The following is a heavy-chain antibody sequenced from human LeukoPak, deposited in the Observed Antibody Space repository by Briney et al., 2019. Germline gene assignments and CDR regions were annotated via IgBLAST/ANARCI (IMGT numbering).Heavy chain of an antibody. J-gene: IGHJ4*02. Sequence: EASVKVSCTASGYTFTGYYMHWVRQAPGQGLEWMGWINPNSGGTNYAQKLQGRVTMTRDTSISTAYMELSRLRSDDTAVYYCARAHTGGNYFDYWGQGTLVTVSS. D-gene: IGHD3-10*01. CDR1: GYTFTGYY. CDR3: ARAHTGGNYFDY. CDR2: INPNSGGT. V-gene: IGHV1-2*02.